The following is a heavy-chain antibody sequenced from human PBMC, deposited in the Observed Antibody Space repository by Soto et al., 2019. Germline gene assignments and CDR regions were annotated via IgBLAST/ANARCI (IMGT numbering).Heavy chain of an antibody. CDR3: ARAVPNYYDSSGYYSDAFDI. J-gene: IGHJ3*02. Sequence: ASVKVSCKASGYTFTGYYMHWVRQAPGQGLEWMGWINPNSGGTNYAQKFQGWVTMTRDTSISTAYMELSRLRSDDTAVYYCARAVPNYYDSSGYYSDAFDICGQRTMVPV. CDR2: INPNSGGT. CDR1: GYTFTGYY. V-gene: IGHV1-2*04. D-gene: IGHD3-22*01.